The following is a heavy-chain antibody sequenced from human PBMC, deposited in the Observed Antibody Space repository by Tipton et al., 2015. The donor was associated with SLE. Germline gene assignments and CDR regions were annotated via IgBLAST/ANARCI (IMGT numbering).Heavy chain of an antibody. CDR2: IYTSGST. CDR1: GGSISSYY. Sequence: TLSLTCTVSGGSISSYYWSWIRQPAGKGLEWIGRIYTSGSTNYNPSLKSRVTMSVDTSKNQFSLKLSSVTAADTAVYYCASLYSGYDWEIGDVDAFDIWGQGTMVTVSS. V-gene: IGHV4-4*07. J-gene: IGHJ3*02. CDR3: ASLYSGYDWEIGDVDAFDI. D-gene: IGHD5-12*01.